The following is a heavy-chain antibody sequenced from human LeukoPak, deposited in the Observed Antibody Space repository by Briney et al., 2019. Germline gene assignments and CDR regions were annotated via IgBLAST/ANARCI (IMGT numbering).Heavy chain of an antibody. Sequence: SETLSLTCSVSGGSINTGGFYWSWIRQFPGKGLEWIGYITYRGTTQYNPSLKSRLGISRDTSKNQFSLKLTSVTAADTAIYYCATYKEGDIIWFDPWGQGILVTVSS. J-gene: IGHJ5*02. V-gene: IGHV4-31*03. CDR1: GGSINTGGFY. CDR2: ITYRGTT. D-gene: IGHD3-9*01. CDR3: ATYKEGDIIWFDP.